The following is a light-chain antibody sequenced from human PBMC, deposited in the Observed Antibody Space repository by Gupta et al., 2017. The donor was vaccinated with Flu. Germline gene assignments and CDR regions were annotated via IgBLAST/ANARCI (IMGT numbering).Light chain of an antibody. J-gene: IGKJ3*01. CDR1: QRISRY. V-gene: IGKV1-39*01. Sequence: PSSLSASVGDRVTITCRASQRISRYLDWYQQKPGKAPKLLIYAASRVKSGVPSRFSGSGSGTDFTLTISRRQPEDFATYYCQQRDSTPFTFGHGTKVDIK. CDR2: AAS. CDR3: QQRDSTPFT.